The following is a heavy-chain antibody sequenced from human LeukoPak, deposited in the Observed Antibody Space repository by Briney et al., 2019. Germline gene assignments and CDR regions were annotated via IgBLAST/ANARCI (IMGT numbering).Heavy chain of an antibody. V-gene: IGHV3-23*01. CDR2: ISGSGGST. Sequence: PGGSLRLSCAASGFTFSSYGMSWVRQAPGKGLEWVSAISGSGGSTYYADSVKGRFTISRDNSKNTLYLQMNSLRAEDTAVYYCAKASLRYCSGGSCYSNFDYWGQGTPVTVSS. CDR3: AKASLRYCSGGSCYSNFDY. D-gene: IGHD2-15*01. J-gene: IGHJ4*02. CDR1: GFTFSSYG.